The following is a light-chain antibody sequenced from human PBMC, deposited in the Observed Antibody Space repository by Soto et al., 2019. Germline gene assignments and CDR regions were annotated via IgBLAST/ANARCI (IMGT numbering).Light chain of an antibody. J-gene: IGKJ2*01. CDR2: AAS. CDR3: QQSYSTLYT. V-gene: IGKV1-39*01. CDR1: XXXXSY. Sequence: DIQMTQSPSSLSASVGDRVTXTCRXXXXXXSYLNWYQQKPGKAPKLLIYAASSLQSGVPSRFSGSGSGTDFTLTISSLQPEDFATYYCQQSYSTLYTFGQGTKLEIK.